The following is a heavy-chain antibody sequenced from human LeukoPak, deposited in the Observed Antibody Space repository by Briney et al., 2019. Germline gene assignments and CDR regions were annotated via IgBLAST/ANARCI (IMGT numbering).Heavy chain of an antibody. CDR2: ISRSGSSTI. CDR1: GFTFSTYS. CDR3: ARGLETTGWYKAFDI. J-gene: IGHJ3*02. Sequence: PGGSLRLSCAASGFTFSTYSMHWVRQAPGKGLEWVSYISRSGSSTIYYADSVKGRFTISRGNARNSLYLQMFSLRVEDTAVYYCARGLETTGWYKAFDIWGQGTMVTVSS. V-gene: IGHV3-48*01. D-gene: IGHD6-19*01.